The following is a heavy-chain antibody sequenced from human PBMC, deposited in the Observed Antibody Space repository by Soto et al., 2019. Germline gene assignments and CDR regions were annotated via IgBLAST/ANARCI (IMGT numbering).Heavy chain of an antibody. V-gene: IGHV4-4*02. CDR2: IYHSGST. CDR1: GGSISSSNW. J-gene: IGHJ4*02. CDR3: ARHSRSHSRFDY. D-gene: IGHD6-6*01. Sequence: QVQLQESGPGLVKPSGTLSLTCAVSGGSISSSNWWSWVRQPPVKGLEWIGEIYHSGSTNYNPSLKSRVTRSVDMSNNQFSLKLSSVTAADTAVYYCARHSRSHSRFDYWGQGTLVTVSS.